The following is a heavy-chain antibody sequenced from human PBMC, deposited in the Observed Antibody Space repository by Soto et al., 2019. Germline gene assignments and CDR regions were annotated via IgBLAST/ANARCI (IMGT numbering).Heavy chain of an antibody. J-gene: IGHJ5*02. D-gene: IGHD3-10*01. CDR3: ARGSTIVRGAPSWFDP. CDR1: GGTFSRYT. V-gene: IGHV1-69*02. CDR2: IIPIAAIA. Sequence: QVQLVQSGAEVKKPGSSVKVSCKASGGTFSRYTINWVRQAPGQGLEWMGRIIPIAAIANYTQKFQGRGTITVDKSSTTAYMELSSLRSDDTAVYYCARGSTIVRGAPSWFDPWGQGTLVTVSS.